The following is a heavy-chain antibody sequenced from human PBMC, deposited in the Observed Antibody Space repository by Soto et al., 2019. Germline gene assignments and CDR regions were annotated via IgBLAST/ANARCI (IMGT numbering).Heavy chain of an antibody. CDR1: GGTFSSYA. CDR3: AREGDTAMVTGYYYGMDV. J-gene: IGHJ6*02. D-gene: IGHD5-18*01. V-gene: IGHV1-69*13. CDR2: IIPIFGTA. Sequence: SVKVSCKASGGTFSSYAISWVRQAPGQGLEWMGGIIPIFGTANYAQKFQGRVTITADESTSTAYMELSSLRSEDTAVYYCAREGDTAMVTGYYYGMDVWGQGTTVTVSS.